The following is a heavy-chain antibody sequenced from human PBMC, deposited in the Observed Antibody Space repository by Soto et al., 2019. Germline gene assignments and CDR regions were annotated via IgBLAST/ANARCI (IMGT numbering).Heavy chain of an antibody. CDR1: GGSISSGDYY. CDR2: IYYSGST. D-gene: IGHD3-10*01. CDR3: ARDRYYGSGTYYNFYYGMDV. Sequence: SETLSLTCTVSGGSISSGDYYWSWIRQPPGKGLEWIGYIYYSGSTYYNPSLKSRVTISVDTSKNQFSLKLSFVTAADTAVYYCARDRYYGSGTYYNFYYGMDVWGQGTTVTVSS. J-gene: IGHJ6*02. V-gene: IGHV4-30-4*01.